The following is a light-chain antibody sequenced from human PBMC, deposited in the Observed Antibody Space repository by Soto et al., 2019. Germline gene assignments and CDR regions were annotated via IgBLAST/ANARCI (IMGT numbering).Light chain of an antibody. J-gene: IGKJ1*01. CDR3: QHYNSYSEA. CDR2: KAS. V-gene: IGKV1-5*03. Sequence: DLPMTQSPSTPSASVGDRGTLTCRASQTISSWLAWYQQKPGKAPKLLIYKASTLKSGVPSRFSGSGSGTEFTLTISSLQPDDFATYYCQHYNSYSEAFGQGTTVDIK. CDR1: QTISSW.